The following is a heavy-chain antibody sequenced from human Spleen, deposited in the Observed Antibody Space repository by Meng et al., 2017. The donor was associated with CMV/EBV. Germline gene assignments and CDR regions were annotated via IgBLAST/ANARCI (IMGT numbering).Heavy chain of an antibody. Sequence: GGSLRLSCAASGFTFSDCYMNWVRQAPGKGLEWVSCINISTTRDYADSVKGRFTISRDNAKNSLYLQMNSLRAEDTAVYYCARGETCSGGSCYLYYFDYWGQGTLVTVSS. CDR1: GFTFSDCY. J-gene: IGHJ4*02. D-gene: IGHD2-15*01. CDR3: ARGETCSGGSCYLYYFDY. V-gene: IGHV3-69-1*01. CDR2: INISTTR.